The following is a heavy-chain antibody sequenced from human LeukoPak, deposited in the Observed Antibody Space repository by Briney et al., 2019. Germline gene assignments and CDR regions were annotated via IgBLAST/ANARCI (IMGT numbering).Heavy chain of an antibody. D-gene: IGHD6-19*01. J-gene: IGHJ5*02. Sequence: GGSLRLSCAASGFTFSSYGMHWVRQAPATGLEWVAFIRYDGSNKYYADSVKGRFTISRDNSKNTLYLQMNSLRAEDTAVYYCATLEGIAVAGTGWFDPWGQGTLVTVSS. CDR3: ATLEGIAVAGTGWFDP. CDR1: GFTFSSYG. CDR2: IRYDGSNK. V-gene: IGHV3-30*02.